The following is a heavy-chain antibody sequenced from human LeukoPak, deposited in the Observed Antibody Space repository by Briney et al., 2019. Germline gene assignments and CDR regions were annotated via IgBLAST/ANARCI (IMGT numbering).Heavy chain of an antibody. CDR2: VYLKGTT. J-gene: IGHJ5*01. CDR1: GGSVSSDKYH. Sequence: SQTLSLTCTVSGGSVSSDKYHWSWIRQPAGKALEWIGRVYLKGTTNYNPSLEGRATISVDTSKNQFSLNLNSVTATDTATYYCARGVIIINWFDSWGQGARVTVSS. D-gene: IGHD3-10*01. V-gene: IGHV4-61*02. CDR3: ARGVIIINWFDS.